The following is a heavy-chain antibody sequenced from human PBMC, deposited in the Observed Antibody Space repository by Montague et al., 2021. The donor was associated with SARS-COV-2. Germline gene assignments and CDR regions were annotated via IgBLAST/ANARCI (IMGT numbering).Heavy chain of an antibody. CDR1: GFTFNHHG. CDR2: ISYEGSKN. D-gene: IGHD2-8*01. Sequence: SRSLSCAASGFTFNHHGMHWVRQAPGKGLEWVALISYEGSKNFYADSVKGRFTISRDSSKNTVYLQMSSLSAEDTAVYYCAKSSIVFMLYVVRDHFDHWGQGTQVTVSS. J-gene: IGHJ4*02. V-gene: IGHV3-30*19. CDR3: AKSSIVFMLYVVRDHFDH.